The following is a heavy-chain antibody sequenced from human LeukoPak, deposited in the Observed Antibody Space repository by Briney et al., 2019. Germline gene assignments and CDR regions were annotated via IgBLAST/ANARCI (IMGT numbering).Heavy chain of an antibody. J-gene: IGHJ4*02. CDR2: IYYSGST. CDR3: ARLGGALDY. D-gene: IGHD1-26*01. V-gene: IGHV4-39*01. Sequence: SETLSLTRTVSGGSISSSSYYWGWIRQPPGKGLEWIGSIYYSGSTYYNPSLKSRVTISVDTFKNQFSLKLSSVTAADTAVYYCARLGGALDYWGQGTLVTVSS. CDR1: GGSISSSSYY.